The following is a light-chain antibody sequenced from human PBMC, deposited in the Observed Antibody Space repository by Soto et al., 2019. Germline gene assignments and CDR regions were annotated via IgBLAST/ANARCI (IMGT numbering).Light chain of an antibody. V-gene: IGKV1-12*01. CDR3: QQANSFPPLT. J-gene: IGKJ4*01. CDR1: QCISSW. CDR2: AAS. Sequence: DSQMTQSPSSVSASVGDRVTITCRASQCISSWLAWYQQKPGKAPKLMIYAASSLQSGVPSRFSCSGSGTDFTLTISSLQPEDFATYHCQQANSFPPLTFGGGTKVEIK.